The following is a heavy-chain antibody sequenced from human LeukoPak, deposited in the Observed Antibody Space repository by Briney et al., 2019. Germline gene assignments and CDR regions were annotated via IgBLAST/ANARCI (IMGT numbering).Heavy chain of an antibody. CDR3: ARGRAYYYDSSGLSAGIRRQSHYFDY. J-gene: IGHJ4*02. V-gene: IGHV3-7*01. Sequence: GGSLRLSCAASGFTFSSYWMSWVRQAPGKGLEWVANIKQDGSEKYYVDSVKGRFTISRDNAKNSLYLQMNSLRAEDTAVYYCARGRAYYYDSSGLSAGIRRQSHYFDYWGQGTLVTVSS. D-gene: IGHD3-22*01. CDR2: IKQDGSEK. CDR1: GFTFSSYW.